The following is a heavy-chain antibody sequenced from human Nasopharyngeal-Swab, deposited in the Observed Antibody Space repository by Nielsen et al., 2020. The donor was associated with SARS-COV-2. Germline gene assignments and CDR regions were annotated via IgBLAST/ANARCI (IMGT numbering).Heavy chain of an antibody. CDR3: ARGGSYLTGPADC. Sequence: WAGVAPGQGLEWMGWISAYNGNTNYAQKLQGRVTMTTDTSTSIAYMELRSLRSDDTAVYYCARGGSYLTGPADCWGQGTLVTVSS. CDR2: ISAYNGNT. J-gene: IGHJ4*02. D-gene: IGHD1-26*01. V-gene: IGHV1-18*01.